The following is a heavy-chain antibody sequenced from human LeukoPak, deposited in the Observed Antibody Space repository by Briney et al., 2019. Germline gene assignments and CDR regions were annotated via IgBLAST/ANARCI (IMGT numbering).Heavy chain of an antibody. D-gene: IGHD3-9*01. CDR3: ARDFFYYDILTGYYSTPDGFDI. V-gene: IGHV3-66*01. Sequence: PGGSLTLSCAASGFTVNSNYMSWVRQAPGKGLEWVSVIYRGGSTYYADSVKGRFTISRDKSKNTLHLQMNSLRAEDTAVYYCARDFFYYDILTGYYSTPDGFDIWGQGTMVTVSS. CDR2: IYRGGST. CDR1: GFTVNSNY. J-gene: IGHJ3*02.